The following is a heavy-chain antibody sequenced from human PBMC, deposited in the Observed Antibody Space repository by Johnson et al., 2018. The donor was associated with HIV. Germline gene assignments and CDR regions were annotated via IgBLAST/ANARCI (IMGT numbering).Heavy chain of an antibody. CDR1: GFTFSTYG. CDR3: ATLNGHAFDI. V-gene: IGHV3-30*02. J-gene: IGHJ3*02. Sequence: QEKLVESGGGVVQPGGSLRLSCAASGFTFSTYGMHWVRRAPGKGLEWVAFIPYDGSYKYYADSVRGRFTISRDNAKNSLYLQMNSLRAEDTAVYYCATLNGHAFDIWGQGTMVTVSS. CDR2: IPYDGSYK.